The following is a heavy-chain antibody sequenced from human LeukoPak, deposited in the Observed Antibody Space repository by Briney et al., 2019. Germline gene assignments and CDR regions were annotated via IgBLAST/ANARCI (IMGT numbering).Heavy chain of an antibody. J-gene: IGHJ3*02. CDR3: AREGGSGIFSPDHAFDI. CDR1: GFTLSRYL. V-gene: IGHV3-74*01. D-gene: IGHD3-10*01. CDR2: ISPDGSRT. Sequence: GGSLRLSCSASGFTLSRYLMHWVRQAPGKGLLWVSRISPDGSRTTYADSVKGRFTISRDNHKNTLHPQMNSLRAEDTAFYYCAREGGSGIFSPDHAFDIWGQGTMAIVSS.